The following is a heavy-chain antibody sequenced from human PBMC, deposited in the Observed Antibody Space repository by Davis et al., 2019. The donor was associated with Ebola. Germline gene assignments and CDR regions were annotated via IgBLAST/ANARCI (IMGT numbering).Heavy chain of an antibody. Sequence: ASVPVSCMASGYTFTSYDINWVRQATGQGLEWMGWMNPNSGNTGYAQKFQGRVTMTRNTSISTAYMELSSLRSEDTAVYYCASFRVVGATGPGDYYYGMDVWGQGTTVTVSS. J-gene: IGHJ6*02. CDR2: MNPNSGNT. CDR1: GYTFTSYD. CDR3: ASFRVVGATGPGDYYYGMDV. V-gene: IGHV1-8*01. D-gene: IGHD1-26*01.